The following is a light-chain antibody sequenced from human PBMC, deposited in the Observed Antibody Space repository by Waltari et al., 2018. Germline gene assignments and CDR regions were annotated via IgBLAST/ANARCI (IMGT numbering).Light chain of an antibody. Sequence: QSALTRPASVSGSTGKSLTIPCTGHRRDVETYNLLSCYHQQPGKAPKLIIYEVSKRPSGVSDRFSATKSGNTASLTISGLQVEDEANYYCCSYAGSSTPGVFGTGTKVTVL. CDR2: EVS. CDR3: CSYAGSSTPGV. J-gene: IGLJ1*01. CDR1: RRDVETYNL. V-gene: IGLV2-23*02.